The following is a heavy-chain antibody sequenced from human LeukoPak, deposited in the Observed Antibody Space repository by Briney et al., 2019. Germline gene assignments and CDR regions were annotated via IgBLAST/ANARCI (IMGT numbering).Heavy chain of an antibody. J-gene: IGHJ2*01. CDR3: ARNHYDIVTGYSSPYWYFDL. CDR1: GFTFGPYS. Sequence: GGSLRLSCAASGFTFGPYSMNWVRQAPGKGLEWVSSITGSSSDKYYADSVKGRFTISRDNAKNSLSLQMNSLRVEDTAMYYCARNHYDIVTGYSSPYWYFDLWAVAPWSLSPQ. CDR2: ITGSSSDK. V-gene: IGHV3-21*01. D-gene: IGHD3-9*01.